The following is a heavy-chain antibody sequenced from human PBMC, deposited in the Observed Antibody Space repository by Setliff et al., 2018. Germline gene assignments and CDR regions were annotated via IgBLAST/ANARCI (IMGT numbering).Heavy chain of an antibody. CDR2: IKQDGSDT. CDR1: GFTFSRYW. Sequence: ETLSLSCAASGFTFSRYWMSWVRQAPGKGLEWVANIKQDGSDTYYMDSVKGRFTISRDNANNSLYLQMNTLRVEDTAVYFCVRLGCSTTSCYYFDYWGQGAQVTVSS. J-gene: IGHJ4*02. D-gene: IGHD2-2*01. CDR3: VRLGCSTTSCYYFDY. V-gene: IGHV3-7*01.